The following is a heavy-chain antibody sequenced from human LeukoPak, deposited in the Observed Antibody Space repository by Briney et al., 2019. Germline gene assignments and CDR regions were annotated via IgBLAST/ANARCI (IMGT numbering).Heavy chain of an antibody. CDR1: GWSFNDYY. J-gene: IGHJ5*02. CDR2: INARGDT. V-gene: IGHV4-34*01. Sequence: SETLSLTCAVYGWSFNDYYWNWIRQPPGKGLEWIGEINARGDTNYNPSIKSRVTISVDTSKKQFSLRLTSMSAADTALYYCARGQVPAARGYNWFDPWGEGTLGTVSS. CDR3: ARGQVPAARGYNWFDP. D-gene: IGHD2-2*01.